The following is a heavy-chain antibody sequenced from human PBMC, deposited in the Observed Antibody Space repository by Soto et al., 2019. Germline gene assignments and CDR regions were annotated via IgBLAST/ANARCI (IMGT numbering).Heavy chain of an antibody. V-gene: IGHV4-34*01. CDR2: INHSGST. D-gene: IGHD1-1*01. CDR3: ARGPNYLGY. J-gene: IGHJ4*02. Sequence: QVQLQQWGAGLLKPSETLSLTCAVYGGSFSGYYWNWIRQPPGKGLEWIGEINHSGSTNYNSSLKRRVTIPVDTSKNQISLQLSSVTAADTAVYYCARGPNYLGYWGQGTLVTVSS. CDR1: GGSFSGYY.